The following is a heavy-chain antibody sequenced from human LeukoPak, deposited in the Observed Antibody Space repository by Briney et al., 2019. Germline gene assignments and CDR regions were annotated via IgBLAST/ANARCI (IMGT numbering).Heavy chain of an antibody. Sequence: GSSVKVSCKTSVGTFSSYTISWVRQAPGQGLEWMGGIIPIFGTPHYAQKFQDRVTITADASTSTAYMELSSLRSEDTAVYYCARAYMTATRHFDSWGQGTLVTVSS. J-gene: IGHJ4*02. CDR3: ARAYMTATRHFDS. D-gene: IGHD2-21*02. CDR2: IIPIFGTP. CDR1: VGTFSSYT. V-gene: IGHV1-69*01.